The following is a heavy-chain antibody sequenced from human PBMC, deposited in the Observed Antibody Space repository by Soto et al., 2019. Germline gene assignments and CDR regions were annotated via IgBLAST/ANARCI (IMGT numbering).Heavy chain of an antibody. D-gene: IGHD4-17*01. CDR1: GGSISIYY. J-gene: IGHJ4*02. CDR3: ARTPEDGDYFDY. Sequence: PSETLSLTCAVSGGSISIYYWSWIRQPPGKGLEWIGYIYYSGSTNYNPSLKSRVTISVDTSKNQFSLKLSSVTAADTAVYYCARTPEDGDYFDYGGQGPRVTVSS. CDR2: IYYSGST. V-gene: IGHV4-59*08.